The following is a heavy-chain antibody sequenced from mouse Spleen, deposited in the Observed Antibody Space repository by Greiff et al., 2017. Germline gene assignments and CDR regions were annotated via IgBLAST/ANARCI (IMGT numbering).Heavy chain of an antibody. V-gene: IGHV3-6*01. D-gene: IGHD2-1*01. CDR2: ISYDGSN. CDR1: GYSITSGYY. Sequence: ESGPGLVKPSQSLSLTCSVTGYSITSGYYWNWIRQFPGNKLEWMGYISYDGSNNYNPSLKNRISITRDTSKNQFFLKLNSVTTEDTATYYCAIPLLYYGNYGFAYWGQGTLVTVSA. J-gene: IGHJ3*01. CDR3: AIPLLYYGNYGFAY.